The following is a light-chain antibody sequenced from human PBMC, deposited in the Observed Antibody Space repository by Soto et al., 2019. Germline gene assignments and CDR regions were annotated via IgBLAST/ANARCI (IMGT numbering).Light chain of an antibody. CDR2: EVS. CDR3: CSYAGYNTYV. Sequence: QSVLTQPASVSGSPGQSITISCTGTSSDVGGYNYVSWYQQHPGKAPKLMIYEVSNRPSGVSNRFSGSKSGNTASLTISGLQAEDEADYYCCSYAGYNTYVFGTGTKVTVL. CDR1: SSDVGGYNY. J-gene: IGLJ1*01. V-gene: IGLV2-14*01.